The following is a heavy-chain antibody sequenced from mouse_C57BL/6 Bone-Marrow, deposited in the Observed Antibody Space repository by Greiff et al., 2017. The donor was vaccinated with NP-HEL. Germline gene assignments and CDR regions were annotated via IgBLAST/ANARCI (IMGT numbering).Heavy chain of an antibody. V-gene: IGHV7-3*01. CDR3: ARYSYYGSMDY. CDR1: GFTFPDYY. J-gene: IGHJ4*01. CDR2: IRNKANGYTT. Sequence: EVMLVESGGGLVQPGGSLSLSCAASGFTFPDYYMSWVRQPPGKALEWLGFIRNKANGYTTEYSASVKGRFTISRDNSQSILYLQMNALIAEDSATYYCARYSYYGSMDYWGQGTSVTVSS. D-gene: IGHD1-1*01.